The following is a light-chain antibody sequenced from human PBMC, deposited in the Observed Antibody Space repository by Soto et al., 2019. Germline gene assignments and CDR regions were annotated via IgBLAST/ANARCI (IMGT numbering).Light chain of an antibody. Sequence: QSVLTQPPSVSGAPGQRVTISCSGTSSNIGAGYDVHWYHQVPGTAPKLLIYGNNNRPSGVPDRFSGSRSGTSASLAITGLQAEDDADYDCQSVETNLRGSVFGGGTKLTVL. CDR2: GNN. V-gene: IGLV1-40*01. CDR3: QSVETNLRGSV. CDR1: SSNIGAGYD. J-gene: IGLJ3*02.